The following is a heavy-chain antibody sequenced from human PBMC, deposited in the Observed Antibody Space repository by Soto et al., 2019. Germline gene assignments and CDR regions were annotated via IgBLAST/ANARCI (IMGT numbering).Heavy chain of an antibody. CDR2: IYHSGST. CDR1: GGSISSGGYS. D-gene: IGHD2-2*01. J-gene: IGHJ4*02. Sequence: PSETLSLTCAVSGGSISSGGYSWSWIRQPPGKGLEWIGYIYHSGSTYYNPSLKSRVTISVDRSKNQFSLKLSSVTAADTSLYYCARYIVVVPSAIKGGFDYWGQGTLVTVSS. CDR3: ARYIVVVPSAIKGGFDY. V-gene: IGHV4-30-2*01.